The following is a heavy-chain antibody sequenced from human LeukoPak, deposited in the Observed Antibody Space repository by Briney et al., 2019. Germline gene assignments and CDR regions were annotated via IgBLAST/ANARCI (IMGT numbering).Heavy chain of an antibody. J-gene: IGHJ4*02. Sequence: GGSLRLSCAASGFTFDNYRMSWVRQAPGKGLEWVSTVNADGGNTYYAGSVKGRFTISRDNSKSTLILQMNSLRAEDTALYYCTKRVKYGGTWDHFADWGQGTLVTVSS. D-gene: IGHD1-26*01. V-gene: IGHV3-23*01. CDR3: TKRVKYGGTWDHFAD. CDR2: VNADGGNT. CDR1: GFTFDNYR.